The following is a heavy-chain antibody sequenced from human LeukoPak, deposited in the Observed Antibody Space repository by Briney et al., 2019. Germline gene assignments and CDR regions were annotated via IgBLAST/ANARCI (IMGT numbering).Heavy chain of an antibody. J-gene: IGHJ4*02. CDR1: GYSFTSYW. CDR2: IDPSDSYT. V-gene: IGHV5-10-1*01. Sequence: GESLKISCKGSGYSFTSYWISWVRQMTGKGLEWMGRIDPSDSYTNYSPSFQGHVTISADKSISTAYLQWSSLKASDTAMYYCATSDSGYSGYAPDYWGQGTLVTVSS. D-gene: IGHD5-12*01. CDR3: ATSDSGYSGYAPDY.